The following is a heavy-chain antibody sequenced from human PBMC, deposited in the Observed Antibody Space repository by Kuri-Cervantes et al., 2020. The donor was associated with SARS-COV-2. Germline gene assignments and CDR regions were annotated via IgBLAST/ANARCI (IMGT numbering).Heavy chain of an antibody. D-gene: IGHD3-10*01. CDR2: IYVRSRDT. CDR3: AKDHGSAPGDLLDFDN. Sequence: GESLKISCAASGFTFNNYGMGWVRQAPGKGLEWVSVIYVRSRDTKYADSVRGRFTVARDDSKKTLYLQMNSLRVEDTAVYYCAKDHGSAPGDLLDFDNWGQGTRVTVSS. CDR1: GFTFNNYG. J-gene: IGHJ4*02. V-gene: IGHV3-23*03.